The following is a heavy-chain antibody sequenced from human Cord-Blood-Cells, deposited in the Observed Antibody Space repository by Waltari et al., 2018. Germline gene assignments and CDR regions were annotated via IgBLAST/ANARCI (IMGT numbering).Heavy chain of an antibody. CDR3: ARGTDY. CDR2: ISYDGSNK. CDR1: GFTFSSYA. Sequence: QVQLVESGGGVVQPGRSLRLSWAASGFTFSSYAMHWVRQAPGKGLEWVAVISYDGSNKYYADSVKGRFTISRDNSKNTLYLQMNSLRAKDTAVYYCARGTDYWGQGTLVTVSS. D-gene: IGHD2-2*01. J-gene: IGHJ4*02. V-gene: IGHV3-30-3*01.